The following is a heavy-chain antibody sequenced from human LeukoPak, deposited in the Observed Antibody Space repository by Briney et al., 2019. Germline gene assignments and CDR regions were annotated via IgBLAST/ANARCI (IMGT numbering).Heavy chain of an antibody. V-gene: IGHV3-7*01. CDR1: GFIFSSSY. Sequence: PGGSLRLSCVASGFIFSSSYMSWVRQAPGKGLEWVANIKQDGNENHYVDSVKGRPTISRDNAKSSLYLQMNSLRAEDTAVYYCARDPRGSEYSHFDSWGQGTLVTVSS. J-gene: IGHJ4*02. CDR2: IKQDGNEN. D-gene: IGHD3-10*01. CDR3: ARDPRGSEYSHFDS.